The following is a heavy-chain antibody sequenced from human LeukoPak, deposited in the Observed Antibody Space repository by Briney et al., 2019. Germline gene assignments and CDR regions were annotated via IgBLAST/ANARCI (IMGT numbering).Heavy chain of an antibody. CDR3: ARLRYGSWIPFDY. J-gene: IGHJ4*02. CDR1: GYTFTGYY. CDR2: INSNSGGT. Sequence: ASVKVSCKASGYTFTGYYMNWVRQAPGQGLEWMGWINSNSGGTNYAQKLQGRVTMTRDTSISAAYMELSSLKSDDTAVYYCARLRYGSWIPFDYWGQGTLVTVSS. V-gene: IGHV1-2*02. D-gene: IGHD6-13*01.